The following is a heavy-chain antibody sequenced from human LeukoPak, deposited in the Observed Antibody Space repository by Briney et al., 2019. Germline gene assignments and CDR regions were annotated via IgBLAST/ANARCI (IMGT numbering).Heavy chain of an antibody. CDR2: IYSGGNT. J-gene: IGHJ4*02. CDR1: GFTVSTNY. D-gene: IGHD6-6*01. CDR3: ARLVSPRYFDY. Sequence: GESLRLSCAASGFTVSTNYMSWVRQAPGKGLEWVSIIYSGGNTYYADSVKGRFTISRDNSKNTLYLQMSSLRAEDTAVYYCARLVSPRYFDYWGQGTLVTVSS. V-gene: IGHV3-53*01.